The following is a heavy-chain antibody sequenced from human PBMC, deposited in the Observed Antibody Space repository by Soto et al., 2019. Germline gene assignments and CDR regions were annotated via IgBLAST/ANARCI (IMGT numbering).Heavy chain of an antibody. V-gene: IGHV4-31*03. CDR2: ISYGGST. J-gene: IGHJ4*02. Sequence: QVQLQESGPGLVKPSQTLSLTCTVSGGSINSGGYCWSWIRQHPGKGLDWIGCISYGGSTSYNPSLNGRVTISVDPSKNQFSLKLTSVTAAHTAVYYCSRGILVWGQGALITVSS. D-gene: IGHD6-13*01. CDR3: SRGILV. CDR1: GGSINSGGYC.